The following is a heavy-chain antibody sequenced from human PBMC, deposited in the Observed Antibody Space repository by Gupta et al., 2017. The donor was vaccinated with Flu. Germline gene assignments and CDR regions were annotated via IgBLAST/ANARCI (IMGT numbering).Heavy chain of an antibody. CDR1: YY. D-gene: IGHD1-26*01. V-gene: IGHV1-2*06. CDR3: ALPSGLDSGSYYFFDR. J-gene: IGHJ5*02. CDR2: IKPHSGGY. Sequence: YYIQWVRQAPGQGLEWMGRIKPHSGGYDYAQKLQGRLTMATDTSIRTAYLELGRLTSDDTAVYYCALPSGLDSGSYYFFDRWGQGTLVTVSS.